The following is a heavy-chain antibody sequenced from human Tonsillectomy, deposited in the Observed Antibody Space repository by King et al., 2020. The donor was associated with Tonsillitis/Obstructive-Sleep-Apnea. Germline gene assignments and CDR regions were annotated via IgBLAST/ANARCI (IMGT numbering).Heavy chain of an antibody. Sequence: VQLVESGGGVVQPGRSLRLSCAASGFTFSSYAMHWVRQAPGKGLEWVAVISYDGSNKYYADSVKGRFTISRDNSKNTLYLQMNSLRAEDTAVYYCARGGDVLRFLEWLLIGDWGQGTLVTVSS. CDR2: ISYDGSNK. CDR1: GFTFSSYA. J-gene: IGHJ4*02. D-gene: IGHD3-3*01. CDR3: ARGGDVLRFLEWLLIGD. V-gene: IGHV3-30*01.